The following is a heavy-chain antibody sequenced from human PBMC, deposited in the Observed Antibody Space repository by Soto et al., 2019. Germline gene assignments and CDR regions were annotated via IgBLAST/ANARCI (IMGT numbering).Heavy chain of an antibody. J-gene: IGHJ6*03. CDR3: ARLTGTVNYYYYMDV. CDR2: IYYSGST. V-gene: IGHV4-39*01. Sequence: SETLSLTCTVSGGSISSSSYYWGWIRQPPGKGLEWIGSIYYSGSTYYNPSLKSRVTISVDTSKNQFSLKLSSVTAADTAVYYCARLTGTVNYYYYMDVWGKGTTVTVSS. D-gene: IGHD1-7*01. CDR1: GGSISSSSYY.